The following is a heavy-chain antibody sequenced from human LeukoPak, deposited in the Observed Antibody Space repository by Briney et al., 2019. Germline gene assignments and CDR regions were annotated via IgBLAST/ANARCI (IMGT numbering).Heavy chain of an antibody. CDR2: VNSDGSST. CDR3: ARVYHYYGSENYYRTLDY. J-gene: IGHJ4*02. Sequence: GGSLRLSCAASGFTFSSYWMHWVRQAPVKGLVWVSRVNSDGSSTSYADSVKGRFTISRDNAKNTLYLQMNSLRAEDTAVYYCARVYHYYGSENYYRTLDYWGQGTLVTVSS. V-gene: IGHV3-74*01. CDR1: GFTFSSYW. D-gene: IGHD3-10*01.